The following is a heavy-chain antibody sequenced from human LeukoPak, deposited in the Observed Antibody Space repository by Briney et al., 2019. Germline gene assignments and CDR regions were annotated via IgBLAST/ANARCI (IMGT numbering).Heavy chain of an antibody. CDR1: GFTFDDYA. J-gene: IGHJ4*02. CDR3: AKDSTHMVLDDY. Sequence: GGSLRLSCAASGFTFDDYAMHWVRQAPGKGLEWVSLISGDGGSTYYADSLKGRFTISRDNSKNSLYLQMNSLRTEDTSLYYCAKDSTHMVLDDYWGQGTLVTVSS. D-gene: IGHD3-10*01. CDR2: ISGDGGST. V-gene: IGHV3-43*02.